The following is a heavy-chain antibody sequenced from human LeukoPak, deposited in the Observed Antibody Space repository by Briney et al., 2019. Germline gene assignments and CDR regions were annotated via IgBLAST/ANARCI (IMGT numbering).Heavy chain of an antibody. Sequence: GGSLRLSCAASGFTFSTYAMTWVRQAPGKGLEWVSAISNSGGSTYYADSVKGRFTISRDNSKNTLYLQMNSLRAEDTAVYYCAKDPAGIVVVVAVTGGDYWGQGTLVTVSS. V-gene: IGHV3-23*01. CDR1: GFTFSTYA. CDR2: ISNSGGST. CDR3: AKDPAGIVVVVAVTGGDY. D-gene: IGHD2-15*01. J-gene: IGHJ4*02.